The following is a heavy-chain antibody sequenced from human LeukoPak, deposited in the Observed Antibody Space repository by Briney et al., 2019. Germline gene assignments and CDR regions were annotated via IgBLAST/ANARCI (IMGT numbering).Heavy chain of an antibody. D-gene: IGHD5-18*01. Sequence: SETLSLTCTVSGGSISSYYWRWIRPPPGQGLDWIGSIYCSGSTNYNPSLKSRVTISVDTSKNQFSLKLRSVTAADTAVYYCARLFRRGGYSYDVWGQGTTVTVSS. CDR3: ARLFRRGGYSYDV. CDR2: IYCSGST. J-gene: IGHJ6*02. V-gene: IGHV4-59*08. CDR1: GGSISSYY.